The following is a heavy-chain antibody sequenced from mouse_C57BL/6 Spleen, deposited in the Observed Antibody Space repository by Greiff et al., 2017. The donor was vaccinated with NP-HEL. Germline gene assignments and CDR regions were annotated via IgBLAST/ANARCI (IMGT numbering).Heavy chain of an antibody. CDR3: ARGGRGAMDY. CDR1: GYTFTGYW. V-gene: IGHV1-9*01. CDR2: ILPGSGST. D-gene: IGHD3-3*01. Sequence: QVQLQQSGAELMKPGASVKLSCTATGYTFTGYWIEWVKQRPGHGLEWIGEILPGSGSTNYHEKFKGKATFSADTSSNTAYMQSSSLTTEDSAIYYCARGGRGAMDYWGQGTPVTVSS. J-gene: IGHJ4*01.